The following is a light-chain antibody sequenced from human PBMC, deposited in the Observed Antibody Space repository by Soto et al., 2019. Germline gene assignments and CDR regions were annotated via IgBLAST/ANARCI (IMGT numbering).Light chain of an antibody. CDR3: AVWDDHLNGPI. V-gene: IGLV1-44*01. Sequence: QAVVTQPPSASGAPGQRVTISCSGSYSNIGRNAVSWFQEVPGTAPKLLVYSNNQRPSGVPDRFSDSRSGTSASLAISGLQSEDEAEYYCAVWDDHLNGPIFGGGTKLTVL. J-gene: IGLJ2*01. CDR1: YSNIGRNA. CDR2: SNN.